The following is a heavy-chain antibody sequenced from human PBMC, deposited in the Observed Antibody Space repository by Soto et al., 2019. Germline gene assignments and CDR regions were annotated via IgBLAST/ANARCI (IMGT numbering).Heavy chain of an antibody. D-gene: IGHD3-10*01. CDR2: ISAYNGNT. J-gene: IGHJ3*02. CDR3: ARDVFPNYGSGSYYNVHDAFDI. Sequence: XSVKVSCKATGYPFTSYGVSWVRQSPGQGLEWMGWISAYNGNTNYAQKLQGRVTMTTDTSTSTAYMELRSLRSDDTAVYYCARDVFPNYGSGSYYNVHDAFDICGQGTMVTVSS. CDR1: GYPFTSYG. V-gene: IGHV1-18*01.